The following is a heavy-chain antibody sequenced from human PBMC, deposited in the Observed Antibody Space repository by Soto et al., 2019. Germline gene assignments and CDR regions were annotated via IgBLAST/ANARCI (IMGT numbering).Heavy chain of an antibody. CDR1: GGSISSSSYY. CDR3: ARQTRIAAAGSNDY. Sequence: SETLSLTCTVSGGSISSSSYYWGWIRQPPGKGLEWIGSIYYSGSTYYNPSLKSRVTISVDTSKNQFSLKLSSVTAADTAVYYCARQTRIAAAGSNDYWGQGTLVTVSS. D-gene: IGHD6-13*01. J-gene: IGHJ4*02. CDR2: IYYSGST. V-gene: IGHV4-39*01.